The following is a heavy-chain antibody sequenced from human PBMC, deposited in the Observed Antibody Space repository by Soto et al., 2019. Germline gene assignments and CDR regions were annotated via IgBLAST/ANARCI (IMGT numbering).Heavy chain of an antibody. CDR3: ARGSEWTGFDF. V-gene: IGHV5-51*01. Sequence: PGASLKISSKASSYRFTTYWIGWVRQLPGKGLEWMGIIYPRYSDTTYSPPFQGQVTFSVDTSITTAYLQWTSLKPSDTAMYYCARGSEWTGFDFWGQGTLVTVSS. CDR1: SYRFTTYW. D-gene: IGHD2-8*01. J-gene: IGHJ4*02. CDR2: IYPRYSDT.